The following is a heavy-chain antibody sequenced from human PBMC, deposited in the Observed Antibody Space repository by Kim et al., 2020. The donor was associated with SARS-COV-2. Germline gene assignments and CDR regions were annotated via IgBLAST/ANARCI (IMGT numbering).Heavy chain of an antibody. J-gene: IGHJ4*02. CDR2: ISGSGGST. D-gene: IGHD3-10*01. CDR1: GFTFSSYA. V-gene: IGHV3-23*01. Sequence: GGSLRLSCAASGFTFSSYAMSWVRQAPGKGLEWVSAISGSGGSTYYADSVKGRFTISRDNSKNTLYLQMNSLRAEDTAVYYCAKGLIWFGELPFPFDYWGQGTLVTVSS. CDR3: AKGLIWFGELPFPFDY.